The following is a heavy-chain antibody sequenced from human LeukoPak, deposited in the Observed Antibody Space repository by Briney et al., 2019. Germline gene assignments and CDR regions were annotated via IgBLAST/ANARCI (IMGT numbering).Heavy chain of an antibody. V-gene: IGHV3-30-3*01. CDR1: GFTLSNYA. CDR3: ARSTVATCCGGEDY. J-gene: IGHJ4*02. Sequence: PGRSLRLSCAASGFTLSNYAMNWVRQAPGKGLEWVGVISYDGSNKYYADSVKGRFTLSRDNSKNTLFLLMNSLTGDDTAVYYCARSTVATCCGGEDYWGQGTLVTVSS. D-gene: IGHD2-21*01. CDR2: ISYDGSNK.